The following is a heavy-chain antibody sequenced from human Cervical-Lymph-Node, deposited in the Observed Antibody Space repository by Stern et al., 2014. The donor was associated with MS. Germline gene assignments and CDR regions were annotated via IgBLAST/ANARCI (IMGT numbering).Heavy chain of an antibody. CDR2: ISYDGSNK. J-gene: IGHJ6*02. D-gene: IGHD6-13*01. V-gene: IGHV3-30*04. CDR1: GFTFSSYA. Sequence: QVQLVESGGGVVQPGRSLRLSCAASGFTFSSYAMHWVRQAPGKGLEWVAVISYDGSNKYYADSVKGRFTISRDNSKNTLYLQMNSLRAEDTAVYYCARDSDRIAAAYPDYYYYGMDVWGQGTTVTVSS. CDR3: ARDSDRIAAAYPDYYYYGMDV.